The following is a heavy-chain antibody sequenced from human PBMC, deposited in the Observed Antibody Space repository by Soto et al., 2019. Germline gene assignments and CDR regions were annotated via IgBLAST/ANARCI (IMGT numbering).Heavy chain of an antibody. CDR3: ARDGYDILTGYYATFDY. V-gene: IGHV3-74*01. J-gene: IGHJ4*02. D-gene: IGHD3-9*01. Sequence: GGSLRLSCAASGFTFSSYWMHWVRQAPGKGLVWVSRINSDGSSTSYADSVKGRFTISRDNAKNTLYLQMNSLRAEDTAVYYCARDGYDILTGYYATFDYWGQGTLLTVSS. CDR1: GFTFSSYW. CDR2: INSDGSST.